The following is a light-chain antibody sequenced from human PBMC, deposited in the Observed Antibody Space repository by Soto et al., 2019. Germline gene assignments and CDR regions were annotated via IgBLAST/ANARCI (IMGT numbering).Light chain of an antibody. Sequence: QSVLTQPPSAPGSPGQSVTISCTGTSSDVGGYNYVSWYQQHPGKAPKLMIYEVSKRPSGVPDRFSGSKSGNTASLTVSGLQAEDEADYYCSSYAGSNNWVFGGGTKVTVL. J-gene: IGLJ3*02. CDR3: SSYAGSNNWV. CDR2: EVS. CDR1: SSDVGGYNY. V-gene: IGLV2-8*01.